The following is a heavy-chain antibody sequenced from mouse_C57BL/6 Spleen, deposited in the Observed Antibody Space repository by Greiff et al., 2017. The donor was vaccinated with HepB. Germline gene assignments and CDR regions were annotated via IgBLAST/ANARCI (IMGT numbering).Heavy chain of an antibody. Sequence: QVQLQQPGAELVRPGTSVKLSCKASGYTFTSYWMHWVKQRPGQGLEWIGVIDPSDSYTNYNQKFKGKATLTVDTSSSTAYMQLSSLTSEDSAVYYCARSRQLRLHAMDYWGQGTSVTVSS. CDR3: ARSRQLRLHAMDY. J-gene: IGHJ4*01. D-gene: IGHD3-2*02. CDR1: GYTFTSYW. CDR2: IDPSDSYT. V-gene: IGHV1-59*01.